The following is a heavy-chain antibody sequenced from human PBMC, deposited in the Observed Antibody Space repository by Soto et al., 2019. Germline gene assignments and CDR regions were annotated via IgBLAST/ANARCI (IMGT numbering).Heavy chain of an antibody. D-gene: IGHD3-10*01. CDR3: ARASEGASQGMDV. Sequence: QVQLVESGGGVVQPGRSLRLSCAASGFTFSSYGMHWVRQAPGKGLEWVAVIWYDGSNKYYADPVKGRFTISRDNSKNTLYLQMKSPRAEDAAVYYCARASEGASQGMDVWGQGTTVTVSS. CDR2: IWYDGSNK. CDR1: GFTFSSYG. V-gene: IGHV3-33*01. J-gene: IGHJ6*02.